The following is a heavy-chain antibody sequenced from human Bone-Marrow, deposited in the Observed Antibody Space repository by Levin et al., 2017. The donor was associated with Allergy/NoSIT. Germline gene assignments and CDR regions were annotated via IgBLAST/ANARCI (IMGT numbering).Heavy chain of an antibody. CDR2: ISYDGSNK. D-gene: IGHD3-10*01. Sequence: PGGSLRLSCAASGFTFSSYGMHWVRQAPGKGLEWVAVISYDGSNKYYADSVKGRFTISRDNSKNTLYLQMNSLRAEDTAVYYCAKSHGSGSYPLYYYYYMDVWGKGTTVTVSS. V-gene: IGHV3-30*18. CDR1: GFTFSSYG. CDR3: AKSHGSGSYPLYYYYYMDV. J-gene: IGHJ6*03.